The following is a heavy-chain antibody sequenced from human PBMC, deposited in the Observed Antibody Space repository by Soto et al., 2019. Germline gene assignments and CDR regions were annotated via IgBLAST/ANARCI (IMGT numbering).Heavy chain of an antibody. Sequence: QVKLVQSGTEVKKPGASIKVSCKASGYSFATSGMTWVRQAPGQGLEWMGWISVYNGNTNYDQNLQDRVTMTTDTSTNTADLEVRNLRADDTAVDYSARAGQDYDASGYADWGQGTLVTVSS. CDR1: GYSFATSG. CDR3: ARAGQDYDASGYAD. V-gene: IGHV1-18*01. D-gene: IGHD3-22*01. CDR2: ISVYNGNT. J-gene: IGHJ4*02.